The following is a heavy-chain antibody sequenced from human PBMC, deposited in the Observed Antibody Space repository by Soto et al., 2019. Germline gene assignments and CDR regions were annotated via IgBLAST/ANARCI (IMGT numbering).Heavy chain of an antibody. CDR2: IYYSGNT. CDR1: GGSISSGGDY. Sequence: SETLSLTCTVSGGSISSGGDYWSWIRQHPGKGLEWIGYIYYSGNTYYNASLKSRVTISVDTSTNQFSLRLGSVTAADTAVYYCARSHCTNGVCFRSNDAFDIWGQGAMVTVSS. D-gene: IGHD2-8*01. J-gene: IGHJ3*02. V-gene: IGHV4-31*03. CDR3: ARSHCTNGVCFRSNDAFDI.